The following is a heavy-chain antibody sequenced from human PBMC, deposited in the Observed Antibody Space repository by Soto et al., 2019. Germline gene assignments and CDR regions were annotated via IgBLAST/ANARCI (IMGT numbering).Heavy chain of an antibody. CDR2: INHSGST. CDR1: GGSFSGYY. V-gene: IGHV4-34*01. J-gene: IGHJ4*02. Sequence: SETLSLTCAVYGGSFSGYYWTWIRQPPGTGLEWIGEINHSGSTNYNPSLKSRVTISVDTSKNQFSLKLTSVTAADTAVYYCASVVRLQFRYFDYWGQGTLVTVSS. CDR3: ASVVRLQFRYFDY. D-gene: IGHD3-10*02.